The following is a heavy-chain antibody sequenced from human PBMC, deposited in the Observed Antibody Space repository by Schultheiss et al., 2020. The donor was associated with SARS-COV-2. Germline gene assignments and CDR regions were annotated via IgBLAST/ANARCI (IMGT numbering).Heavy chain of an antibody. V-gene: IGHV3-72*01. CDR2: IRNKANSHTT. CDR3: ARGGQAGSYNY. Sequence: GESLKISCAASGFTFSSYAMHWVRQAPGKGLEWVGRIRNKANSHTTEYAASVKGRFTISRDDSKNSLYLQMNSLKTEDTAVYYCARGGQAGSYNYWGQGTLVTVSS. J-gene: IGHJ4*02. CDR1: GFTFSSYA. D-gene: IGHD3-9*01.